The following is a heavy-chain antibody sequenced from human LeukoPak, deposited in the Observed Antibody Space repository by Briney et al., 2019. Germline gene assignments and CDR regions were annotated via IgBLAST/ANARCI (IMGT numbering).Heavy chain of an antibody. J-gene: IGHJ3*02. CDR1: GGSISSSNW. D-gene: IGHD3-22*01. CDR2: IYHSGST. V-gene: IGHV4-4*02. CDR3: ARDPPNYYYDSSGYRFSDI. Sequence: SETLSLTCAVSGGSISSSNWWSWVRQPPGKGLEWIGEIYHSGSTNYNPSLKSRVTISVDTPKNQFSLKLSSVTAADTAVYYCARDPPNYYYDSSGYRFSDIWGQGTMVTVSS.